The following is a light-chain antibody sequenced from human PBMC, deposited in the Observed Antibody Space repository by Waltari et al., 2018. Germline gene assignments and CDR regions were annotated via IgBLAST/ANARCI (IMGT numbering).Light chain of an antibody. CDR1: QSVNTY. V-gene: IGKV3-20*01. Sequence: IVLTQSPGTLSLSPGEIATLSCRASQSVNTYLAWYQQKPGQAPRLLIYGAYTRAAGIPDRCSGSGFGTDFSLTISRLEAEDFAVYYCQHHVRLPATFGQGTKVEIK. CDR3: QHHVRLPAT. J-gene: IGKJ1*01. CDR2: GAY.